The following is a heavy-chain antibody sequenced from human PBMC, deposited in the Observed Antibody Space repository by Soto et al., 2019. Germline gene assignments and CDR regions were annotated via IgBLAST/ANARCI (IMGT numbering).Heavy chain of an antibody. D-gene: IGHD5-12*01. J-gene: IGHJ3*02. CDR2: IYPGDSDT. CDR1: GYSFTSYW. CDR3: ARHWDEYSGYSPDAFDI. Sequence: PGESLKISCQGSGYSFTSYWIGWVRQMPGKGLEWMGIIYPGDSDTRYSPSFQGQVTISADKSISTAYLQWSSLKASDTAMYYCARHWDEYSGYSPDAFDIWGQGTMVTVSS. V-gene: IGHV5-51*01.